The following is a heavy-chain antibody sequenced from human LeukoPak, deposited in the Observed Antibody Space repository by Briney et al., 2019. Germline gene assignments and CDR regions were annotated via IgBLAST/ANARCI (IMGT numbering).Heavy chain of an antibody. CDR1: GFTFSNAW. Sequence: GGSLRLSCAASGFTFSNAWISWVRQAPGKGVEGVGRMQRKTDGHTTDHAPPVKGRFTISRDDSKNTLYLQMNSLKTEDTAVYYCPIADAGLAPEYWGQGTLVTVSS. CDR3: PIADAGLAPEY. CDR2: MQRKTDGHTT. V-gene: IGHV3-15*01. J-gene: IGHJ4*02.